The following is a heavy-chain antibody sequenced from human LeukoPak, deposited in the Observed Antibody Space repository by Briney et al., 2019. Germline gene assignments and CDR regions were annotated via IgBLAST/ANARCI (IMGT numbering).Heavy chain of an antibody. CDR3: ARAKGYFDY. J-gene: IGHJ4*02. CDR2: IYYSVST. Sequence: SEPLSLTCTVSGGSMSSYYGSWIRQPPGKGLEWIGYIYYSVSTNYTPTLKIRVTISQDTSKIQLSLKLSSVTAADTAVYYCARAKGYFDYWGQGTLVTVSS. CDR1: GGSMSSYY. V-gene: IGHV4-59*01.